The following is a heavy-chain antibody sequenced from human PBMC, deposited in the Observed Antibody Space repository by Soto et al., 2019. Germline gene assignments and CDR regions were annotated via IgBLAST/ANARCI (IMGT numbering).Heavy chain of an antibody. CDR1: GYTFTSYG. CDR3: ATLGYCSSTTCLATDDVY. V-gene: IGHV1-18*04. Sequence: QVQLVQSGAEVKKPGASVKVSCKTSGYTFTSYGISWVRQAPGQGLEWMGWISAYNVNTNYAQKFQGRVTMTTDTSTSTAYMELRSLRSDHTAVYYCATLGYCSSTTCLATDDVYWGQGTLVTVSS. J-gene: IGHJ4*02. D-gene: IGHD2-2*01. CDR2: ISAYNVNT.